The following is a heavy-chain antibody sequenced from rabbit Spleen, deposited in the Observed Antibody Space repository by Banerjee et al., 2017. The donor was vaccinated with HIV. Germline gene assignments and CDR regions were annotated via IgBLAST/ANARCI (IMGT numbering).Heavy chain of an antibody. J-gene: IGHJ6*01. CDR3: ARDRYGGSLSIAYTGMDL. CDR2: IGVGSSGDT. CDR1: GFSFSSIYY. Sequence: QSLEESGGGLVQPEGSLTLTCTASGFSFSSIYYMCWVRQAPGKGLEWIGCIGVGSSGDTCSASWAKCRFALSKTSTTTVTLQMTNLTAAATATYFCARDRYGGSLSIAYTGMDLWGPGTLVTVS. D-gene: IGHD4-2*01. V-gene: IGHV1S40*01.